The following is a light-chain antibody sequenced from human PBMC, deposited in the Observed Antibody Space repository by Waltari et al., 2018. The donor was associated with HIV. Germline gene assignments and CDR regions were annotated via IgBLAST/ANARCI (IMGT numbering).Light chain of an antibody. Sequence: QSVLTQPPSVSGAPGQRVTISCTGSSSNIGAGYAVHWYQQLPGTAPKLLIYGKSNRPSGVPDRFSGSKSGTSASLAITGLQAEDEADYYCQSYDSSLVFGGGTKLTVL. CDR3: QSYDSSLV. CDR1: SSNIGAGYA. V-gene: IGLV1-40*01. CDR2: GKS. J-gene: IGLJ2*01.